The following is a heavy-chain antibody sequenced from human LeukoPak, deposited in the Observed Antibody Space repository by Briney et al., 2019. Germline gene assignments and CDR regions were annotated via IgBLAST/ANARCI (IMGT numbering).Heavy chain of an antibody. J-gene: IGHJ4*01. CDR2: IWYDGSNQ. CDR1: XXXFNXXG. Sequence: PGRXXXLSXXXSXXXFNXXGXXWVRQAPGXGLEWVAIIWYDGSNQHYADSVKGRFTISRDNSKNTVYLQMDSLRVEDTAVFYCARDRVGAPFDYWGQGTLVTVSS. D-gene: IGHD1-26*01. V-gene: IGHV3-33*01. CDR3: ARDRVGAPFDY.